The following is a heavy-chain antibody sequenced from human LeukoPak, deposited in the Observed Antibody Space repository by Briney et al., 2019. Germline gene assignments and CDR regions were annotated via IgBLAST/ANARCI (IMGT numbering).Heavy chain of an antibody. J-gene: IGHJ4*02. CDR1: GGSFSGYY. CDR3: ARGVVPAAFSLYY. CDR2: INHSGST. Sequence: KPSETLSLTCAVYGGSFSGYYWSWIRQPPGKGLEWIGEINHSGSTNYNPSLKSRVTISVDTSKNQFSLKLSSVTAADTAVYYCARGVVPAAFSLYYWGQGTLVTVSS. V-gene: IGHV4-34*09. D-gene: IGHD2-2*01.